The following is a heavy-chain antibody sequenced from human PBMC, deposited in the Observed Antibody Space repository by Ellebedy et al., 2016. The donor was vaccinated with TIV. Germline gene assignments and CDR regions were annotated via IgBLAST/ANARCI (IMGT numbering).Heavy chain of an antibody. CDR2: VSGTGAST. Sequence: GGSLRLSCAASGFTFGSYAVSWVRQAPGKGLEWVSGVSGTGASTYYADSVKGRFSISRDKSKSTLYLQMNSLRAEDTAVYYCAKASTEQAYGSDFWSGRRNWFFDLWGRGTLVTVSS. CDR1: GFTFGSYA. D-gene: IGHD3-3*01. V-gene: IGHV3-23*01. CDR3: AKASTEQAYGSDFWSGRRNWFFDL. J-gene: IGHJ2*01.